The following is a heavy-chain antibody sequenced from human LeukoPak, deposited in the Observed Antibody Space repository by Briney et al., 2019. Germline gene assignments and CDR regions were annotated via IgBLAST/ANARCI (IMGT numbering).Heavy chain of an antibody. D-gene: IGHD5-18*01. CDR2: ISGSGGSI. J-gene: IGHJ6*02. CDR3: AKGRPLGAFNSYGRQYGMDV. V-gene: IGHV3-23*01. CDR1: GFTFSSYA. Sequence: PGGSLRLSCAASGFTFSSYAMSWVRQAPGKGLEWVSAISGSGGSIYYADSVKGRFTISRDNSKNTLYLQMNSLRAEDTAVYYCAKGRPLGAFNSYGRQYGMDVWGQGTTVTVSS.